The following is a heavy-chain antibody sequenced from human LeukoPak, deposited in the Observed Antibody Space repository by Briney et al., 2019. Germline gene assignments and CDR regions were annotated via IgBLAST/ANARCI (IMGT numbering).Heavy chain of an antibody. J-gene: IGHJ4*02. Sequence: PSETLSLTCTVSGGSISTYYWSWIRQPPGKGLEWIGYIFHSGSTNHNPSLKSRVTISQDTSKNQFSLKLSSVIAADTAVYYCASSYDSSGYSYYFDYWGQGTLVTVSS. D-gene: IGHD3-22*01. CDR1: GGSISTYY. CDR2: IFHSGST. V-gene: IGHV4-59*01. CDR3: ASSYDSSGYSYYFDY.